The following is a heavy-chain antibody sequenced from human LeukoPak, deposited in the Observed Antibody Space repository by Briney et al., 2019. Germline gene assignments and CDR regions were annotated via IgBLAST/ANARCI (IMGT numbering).Heavy chain of an antibody. J-gene: IGHJ4*02. V-gene: IGHV4-4*07. Sequence: SETLSLTCTVSGGSISSYYWSWIRRPAGKGLEWIGRIYTSGSTNYNPSLKSRVTMSVDTSKNQFSLKLSSVTAADTAVYYCARDSFGYYYGSGSYLKSGPGWGQGTLVTVSS. CDR2: IYTSGST. CDR3: ARDSFGYYYGSGSYLKSGPG. D-gene: IGHD3-10*01. CDR1: GGSISSYY.